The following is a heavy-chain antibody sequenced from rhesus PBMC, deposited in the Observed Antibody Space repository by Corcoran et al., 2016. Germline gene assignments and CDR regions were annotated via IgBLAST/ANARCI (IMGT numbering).Heavy chain of an antibody. J-gene: IGHJ6*01. V-gene: IGHV4-160*01. CDR2: NYGSSGST. CDR3: ARQDWELQRGLDS. CDR1: GGSFSSYW. D-gene: IGHD1-44*02. Sequence: QVQLQESGPGLVKPSETLSLTCAVSGGSFSSYWWGWIRQPPGKGLEWIGSNYGSSGSTKYNPPLKRRATLSRDTSKNPFSLKLSSVTAADTAVYYCARQDWELQRGLDSWGQGVVVTVSS.